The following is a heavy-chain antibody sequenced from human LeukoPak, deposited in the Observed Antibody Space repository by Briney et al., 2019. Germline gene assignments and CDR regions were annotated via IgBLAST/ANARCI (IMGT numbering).Heavy chain of an antibody. CDR3: ARVGYCSSTSCGFDP. Sequence: PSETLSLTCTVSGGSISSYYWSWIRQPPGKGLEWIGYIYYSGSTNYNPSLKSRVTISVDTSKNRFSLKLSSVTAADTAVYYCARVGYCSSTSCGFDPWGQGTLVTVSS. J-gene: IGHJ5*02. CDR2: IYYSGST. V-gene: IGHV4-59*01. CDR1: GGSISSYY. D-gene: IGHD2-2*01.